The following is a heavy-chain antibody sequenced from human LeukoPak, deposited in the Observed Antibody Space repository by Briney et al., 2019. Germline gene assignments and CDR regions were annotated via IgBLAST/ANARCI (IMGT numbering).Heavy chain of an antibody. J-gene: IGHJ6*02. CDR2: ISYDGSNK. CDR1: GFSFSHYA. D-gene: IGHD3-3*01. V-gene: IGHV3-30-3*01. Sequence: GGSLRLSCAASGFSFSHYALHWVRQAPGKGLEWVAVISYDGSNKYYADSVKGRFTISRDNSKNTLYLQMNSLRAEDTAVYYCARRYYDFWSGYYHYYYYYGMDVWGQGTTVTVSS. CDR3: ARRYYDFWSGYYHYYYYYGMDV.